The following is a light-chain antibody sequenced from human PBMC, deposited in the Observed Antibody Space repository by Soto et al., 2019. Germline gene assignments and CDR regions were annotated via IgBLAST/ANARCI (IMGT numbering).Light chain of an antibody. Sequence: EILLTQSPGTLSLSPGVRATLSCRASQSVSSSYLAWYQQKPGKPPKLLISSASSLESGVPPRFRGSGYATPFTLTISNLQPEDFATYYCQKYNSPSSTFGGGTKVDIK. J-gene: IGKJ4*01. V-gene: IGKV3-20*01. CDR3: QKYNSPSST. CDR2: SAS. CDR1: QSVSSSY.